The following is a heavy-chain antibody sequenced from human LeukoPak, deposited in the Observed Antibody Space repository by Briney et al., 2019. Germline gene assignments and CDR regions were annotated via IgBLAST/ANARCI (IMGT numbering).Heavy chain of an antibody. CDR2: IYSGGST. D-gene: IGHD1-1*01. CDR3: ARETGTSENAFDI. CDR1: GFTVSRNY. V-gene: IGHV3-53*01. Sequence: GGSLRLSCAASGFTVSRNYMSWVRQAPGKGLEWVSVIYSGGSTYYADSVKGRFTISRDNSKNTLYLQMNSLRAEDTAVYYCARETGTSENAFDIWGQGTMVTVSS. J-gene: IGHJ3*02.